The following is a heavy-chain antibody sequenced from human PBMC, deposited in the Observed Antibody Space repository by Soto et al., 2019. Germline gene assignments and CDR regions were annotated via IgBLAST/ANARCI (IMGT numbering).Heavy chain of an antibody. Sequence: SETLSLTCTVSGGSISSDDYYWSWIRQPPGKGLEWIGFMSYSGSTSYNASLKSRVTISVDTSKNQFSLNLNFVTAADTAVYYCATMGTPATQLYYFDNWGQGTLVTVSS. V-gene: IGHV4-30-4*01. CDR3: ATMGTPATQLYYFDN. CDR1: GGSISSDDYY. CDR2: MSYSGST. D-gene: IGHD1-1*01. J-gene: IGHJ4*02.